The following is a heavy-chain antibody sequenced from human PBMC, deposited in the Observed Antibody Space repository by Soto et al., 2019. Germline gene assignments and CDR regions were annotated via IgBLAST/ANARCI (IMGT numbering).Heavy chain of an antibody. D-gene: IGHD2-8*01. J-gene: IGHJ6*02. Sequence: GSLRLSCAASGFTFSSYWMSWVRQAPGKGLEWVANIKQDGSEKYYVDSVKGRFTISRDSAKNSLYLQMNSLRAEDTAVYYCARDHPDCTNGVCYEGDYYYYYGMDVWGQGTTVTVSS. CDR2: IKQDGSEK. V-gene: IGHV3-7*01. CDR3: ARDHPDCTNGVCYEGDYYYYYGMDV. CDR1: GFTFSSYW.